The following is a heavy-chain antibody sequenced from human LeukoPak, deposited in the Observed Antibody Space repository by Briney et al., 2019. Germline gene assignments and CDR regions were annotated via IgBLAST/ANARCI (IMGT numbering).Heavy chain of an antibody. D-gene: IGHD5-24*01. J-gene: IGHJ4*02. V-gene: IGHV3-30*18. CDR2: ISYDGSNK. Sequence: GRSLRLSCAASGFTFSSYGMHWVRQAPGKGLEWVAVISYDGSNKYYADSVKGRFTISRDNSKNTLYLQMNSLRAEDTAVYYCAKDRDWYYFEYWGQGTLVTVSS. CDR1: GFTFSSYG. CDR3: AKDRDWYYFEY.